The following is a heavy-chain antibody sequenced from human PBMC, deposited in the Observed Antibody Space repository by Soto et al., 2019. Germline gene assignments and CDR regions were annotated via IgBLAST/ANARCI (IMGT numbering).Heavy chain of an antibody. D-gene: IGHD6-19*01. CDR3: ARGASGGSGWNYYYYYGMDV. J-gene: IGHJ6*02. CDR2: ISSSSSYT. CDR1: GFTLSDYY. Sequence: GGSLRLSCAASGFTLSDYYMSWIRQAPGKGLEWVSYISSSSSYTDYADSVKGRFTISRDNAKNSLYLQMNSLRAEDTAVYYCARGASGGSGWNYYYYYGMDVWGQGTTVTVS. V-gene: IGHV3-11*05.